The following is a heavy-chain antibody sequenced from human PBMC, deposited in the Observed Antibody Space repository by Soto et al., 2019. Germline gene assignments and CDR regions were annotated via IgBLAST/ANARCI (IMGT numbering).Heavy chain of an antibody. CDR2: INPNSGGT. Sequence: QVQLVQSGAEVKKPGASVKVSCKASGYTFTGYYMHWVRQAPGQGLEWMGWINPNSGGTNYAQKFQGWVTMTRDTSIRTAYMELSRLRSDDTAVYYCARETDYGSGSYGIDVWGQGTTVTVSS. V-gene: IGHV1-2*04. CDR1: GYTFTGYY. D-gene: IGHD3-10*01. CDR3: ARETDYGSGSYGIDV. J-gene: IGHJ6*02.